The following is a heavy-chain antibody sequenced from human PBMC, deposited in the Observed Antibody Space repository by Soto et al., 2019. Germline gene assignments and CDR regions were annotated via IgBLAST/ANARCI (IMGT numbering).Heavy chain of an antibody. CDR2: ISGSGGST. J-gene: IGHJ4*02. Sequence: EVQLLESGGGLVQPGGSLRLSCAASGFTFSSYAMSWVRQAPGKGLEWVSAISGSGGSTYYAASVKGRFTISRDNSKNTLYLQMNSLRAEDTAVYYCAKKERVIQGWPTFDYWGQGTLVTVSS. D-gene: IGHD2-21*01. V-gene: IGHV3-23*01. CDR3: AKKERVIQGWPTFDY. CDR1: GFTFSSYA.